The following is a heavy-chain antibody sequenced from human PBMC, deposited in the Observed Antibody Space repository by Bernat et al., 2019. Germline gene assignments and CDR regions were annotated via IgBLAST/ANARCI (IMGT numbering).Heavy chain of an antibody. Sequence: QLQLQESGPGLVKPSETLSLTCTVSGGSISSSSYYWGWIRQPPGKGLEWIGSIYYSGGTYYNPSLKSRVTISVDTSKNQFSLKLSSVTAADTAVYYCASLYYDFWSGYPSYWFDPWGQGTLVTVSS. CDR2: IYYSGGT. J-gene: IGHJ5*02. D-gene: IGHD3-3*01. CDR1: GGSISSSSYY. V-gene: IGHV4-39*01. CDR3: ASLYYDFWSGYPSYWFDP.